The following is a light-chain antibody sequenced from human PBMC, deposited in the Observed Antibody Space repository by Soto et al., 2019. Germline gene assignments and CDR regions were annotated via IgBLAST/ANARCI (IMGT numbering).Light chain of an antibody. Sequence: DIVMTRSPDSLAVSLGERATMNCKCSRSVLYKSNNKNHLAWYQQKPGQPPQLIIYWASTRESGVPERFSGSNSGTDFTLTISSLQAEDFATYYCQQTRSYPSTFGGGTKVDIK. J-gene: IGKJ4*01. CDR2: WAS. CDR1: RSVLYKSNNKNH. CDR3: QQTRSYPST. V-gene: IGKV4-1*01.